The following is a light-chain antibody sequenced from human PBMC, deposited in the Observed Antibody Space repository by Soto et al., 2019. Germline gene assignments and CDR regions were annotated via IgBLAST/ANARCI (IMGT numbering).Light chain of an antibody. CDR2: GDN. V-gene: IGLV1-40*01. J-gene: IGLJ1*01. CDR3: QSYDSSLTTFV. Sequence: QSVLTQPPSVSGAPGQRVAISCTGSSSNIGAEYDVHWYQQLPGTAPKRLIYGDNNRPSGVPDRFSGSKSGTSASLAITGLQPEDEDDYYCQSYDSSLTTFVFGTGTKVTVL. CDR1: SSNIGAEYD.